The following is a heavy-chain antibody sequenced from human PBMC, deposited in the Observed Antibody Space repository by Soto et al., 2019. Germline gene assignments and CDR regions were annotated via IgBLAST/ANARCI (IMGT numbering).Heavy chain of an antibody. CDR2: ISWNSGSI. CDR3: AAASGVAARLGYGAFDR. Sequence: SCEASGGKVGSYARQRVRQDKGKGLEWVSGISWNSGSIGYVDSVRGRFTISRDNAKNSLYLQMNSLRAEDTALYYWAAASGVAARLGYGAFDRWGQGTSVNLS. D-gene: IGHD6-6*01. V-gene: IGHV3-9*01. J-gene: IGHJ3*01. CDR1: GGKVGSYA.